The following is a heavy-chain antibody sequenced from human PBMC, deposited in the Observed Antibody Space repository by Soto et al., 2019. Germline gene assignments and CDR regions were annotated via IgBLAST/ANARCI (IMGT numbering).Heavy chain of an antibody. CDR3: ARDPGSYHFDY. D-gene: IGHD1-26*01. J-gene: IGHJ4*02. Sequence: GGSLRLSCAASGFTFDTYGMHWVRQAPGKGLEWVAVISYDGSNRYYADSVKGRFTISRDNSKNTLYLQMGSLRAEDMAVYYCARDPGSYHFDYWGQGTLVTVSS. CDR2: ISYDGSNR. CDR1: GFTFDTYG. V-gene: IGHV3-30*03.